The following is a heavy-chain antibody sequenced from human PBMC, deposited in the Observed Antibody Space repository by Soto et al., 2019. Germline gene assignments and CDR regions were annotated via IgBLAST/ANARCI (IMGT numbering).Heavy chain of an antibody. CDR2: ISGSGGST. J-gene: IGHJ6*03. D-gene: IGHD6-6*01. V-gene: IGHV3-23*01. Sequence: GGSLRLSCAASGSTFSSYAMSWVRQAPGKGLEWVSAISGSGGSTYYADSVKGRFTISRDNSKNTLYLQMNSLRAEDTAVYYCAKGGGVAAQYRPHYYYYYYMDVWGKGTTVTVSS. CDR3: AKGGGVAAQYRPHYYYYYYMDV. CDR1: GSTFSSYA.